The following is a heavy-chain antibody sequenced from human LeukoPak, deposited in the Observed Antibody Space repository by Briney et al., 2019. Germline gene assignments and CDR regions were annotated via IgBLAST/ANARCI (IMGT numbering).Heavy chain of an antibody. CDR2: ISSSSSYI. D-gene: IGHD6-19*01. V-gene: IGHV3-21*01. CDR3: ARDRTVAHPRVFDY. J-gene: IGHJ4*02. Sequence: GGSLRLSCAASGFTFSSYSMNWVRQAPGKGLEWVSSISSSSSYIYYADSVKGRFTISRDNAKNSLYLQMNSLRAEDTAVYYCARDRTVAHPRVFDYWGQGTLVTVSS. CDR1: GFTFSSYS.